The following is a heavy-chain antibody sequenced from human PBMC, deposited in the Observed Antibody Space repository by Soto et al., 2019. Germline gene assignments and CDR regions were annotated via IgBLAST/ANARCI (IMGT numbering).Heavy chain of an antibody. CDR1: GYTFTSYD. D-gene: IGHD5-18*01. Sequence: ASVKVSCKASGYTFTSYDINWVRQATGQGLEWMGWMNPNSGNTAYAQKFQGRVTMTRNTSISTAYMELSSLRSEDTAVYYCARAMWGYHPNYYYYMDFRGKGTKVTVSS. J-gene: IGHJ6*03. CDR2: MNPNSGNT. V-gene: IGHV1-8*01. CDR3: ARAMWGYHPNYYYYMDF.